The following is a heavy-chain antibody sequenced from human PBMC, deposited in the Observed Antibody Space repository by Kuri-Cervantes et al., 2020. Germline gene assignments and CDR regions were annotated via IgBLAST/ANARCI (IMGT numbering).Heavy chain of an antibody. J-gene: IGHJ4*02. CDR3: ARGGILGYCSGGSCYSPDY. Sequence: GGSLRLSCAASGFTFSSYEMSWVRQAPGKGLEWVSYISSSGSTIYYADSVKGRFTISRDNAKNSLYLQMNSLRAEDTAVYYCARGGILGYCSGGSCYSPDYWGQGTLVTVSS. CDR1: GFTFSSYE. CDR2: ISSSGSTI. V-gene: IGHV3-48*03. D-gene: IGHD2-15*01.